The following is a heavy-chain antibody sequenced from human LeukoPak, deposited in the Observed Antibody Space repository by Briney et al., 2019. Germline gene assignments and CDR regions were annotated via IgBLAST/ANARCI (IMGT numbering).Heavy chain of an antibody. Sequence: GASVKVSCKASGYTFTSYYMHWVRQAPGQGLEWMGWINPNSGGTNYAQKFQGRVTMTRDTSISTAYMELSRLRSDDTAVYYCARDYYDSSGYPVALDYWGQGTLVTVSS. CDR2: INPNSGGT. D-gene: IGHD3-22*01. CDR1: GYTFTSYY. V-gene: IGHV1-2*02. CDR3: ARDYYDSSGYPVALDY. J-gene: IGHJ4*02.